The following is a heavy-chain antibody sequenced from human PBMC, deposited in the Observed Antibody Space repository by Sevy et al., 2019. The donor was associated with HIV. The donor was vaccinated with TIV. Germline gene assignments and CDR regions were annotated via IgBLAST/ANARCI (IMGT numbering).Heavy chain of an antibody. D-gene: IGHD4-17*01. CDR1: GFTFSDYY. CDR2: ISGRDSTI. V-gene: IGHV3-11*01. CDR3: ARDHVKDGDLGDYYYYAMDV. Sequence: GGSLRLSCAASGFTFSDYYMSWIRQAPGKGLEWISYISGRDSTIYYEDSVKGGFTISRDNAKNSLYLQMNSLRAEDTAVYYCARDHVKDGDLGDYYYYAMDVWGQGTTVTVSS. J-gene: IGHJ6*02.